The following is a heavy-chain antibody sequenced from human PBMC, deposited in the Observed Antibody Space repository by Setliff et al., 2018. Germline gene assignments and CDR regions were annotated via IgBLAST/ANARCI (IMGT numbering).Heavy chain of an antibody. CDR3: ATGPDIGEFGGNYFNY. Sequence: SVKVSCKTSGYNFITFAISWVRQAPGQGLEWMGGSIPMYRTTKYAQKFQGRVTITTDESTTTAYMELSSLRSEDTAVYYCATGPDIGEFGGNYFNYWGQGTLVTVSS. J-gene: IGHJ4*02. CDR2: SIPMYRTT. D-gene: IGHD2-15*01. CDR1: GYNFITFA. V-gene: IGHV1-69*05.